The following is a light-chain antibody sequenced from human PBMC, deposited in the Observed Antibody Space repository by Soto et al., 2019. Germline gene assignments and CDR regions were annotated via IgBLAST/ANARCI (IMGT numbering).Light chain of an antibody. Sequence: DIVMTQSPDSLAVSLGERATINCKSSQSVLHSSNNKNYLAWYQQKPGQPPKLLIYCASTRESGVPDRFSGSGSGTDFTLTISSLQAEDVAVYYCQQYYSARTFGQGTKLEIK. V-gene: IGKV4-1*01. J-gene: IGKJ2*02. CDR2: CAS. CDR1: QSVLHSSNNKNY. CDR3: QQYYSART.